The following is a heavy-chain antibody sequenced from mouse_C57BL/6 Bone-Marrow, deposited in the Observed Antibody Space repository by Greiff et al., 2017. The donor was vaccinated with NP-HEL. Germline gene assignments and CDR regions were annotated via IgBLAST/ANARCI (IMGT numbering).Heavy chain of an antibody. Sequence: EVMLVESGEGLVKPGGSLKLSCAASGFTFSSYAMSWVRQTPEKRLEWVAYISSGGDYIYYADTVKGRFTISRDNARNTLYLQMSSLKSEDTAMYYCTRDYYGSSYVRDAMDYWGQGTSVTVSS. V-gene: IGHV5-9-1*02. J-gene: IGHJ4*01. CDR2: ISSGGDYI. CDR1: GFTFSSYA. CDR3: TRDYYGSSYVRDAMDY. D-gene: IGHD1-1*01.